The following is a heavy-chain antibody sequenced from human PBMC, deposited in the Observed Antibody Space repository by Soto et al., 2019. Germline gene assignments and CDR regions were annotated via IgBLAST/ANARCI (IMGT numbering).Heavy chain of an antibody. CDR3: ARGAMEFDY. D-gene: IGHD1-1*01. CDR2: INAGKGDI. Sequence: QVQLVQSGAEVKKPGASVKVSCKASGYTFINYAVHWVRQAPGQRLEWMGWINAGKGDIKFSQKFQGRVNFIRDASANTVYMELSSLRSEDTAVYYCARGAMEFDYWGQGTPVTFSS. CDR1: GYTFINYA. V-gene: IGHV1-3*01. J-gene: IGHJ4*02.